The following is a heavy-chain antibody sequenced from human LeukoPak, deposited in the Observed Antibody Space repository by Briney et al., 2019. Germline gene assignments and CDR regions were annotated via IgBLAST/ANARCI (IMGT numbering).Heavy chain of an antibody. D-gene: IGHD3-10*01. V-gene: IGHV1-46*01. Sequence: ASVKVSCKASGYTFTSYYMHWVRQAPGQGLEWMGIINPSGGSASYAQKFQGRVTMTRDTSTSTVYMELSSLRSEDTAVYYCARVYAGLLAFDIWGQGTMVTVSS. CDR2: INPSGGSA. J-gene: IGHJ3*02. CDR3: ARVYAGLLAFDI. CDR1: GYTFTSYY.